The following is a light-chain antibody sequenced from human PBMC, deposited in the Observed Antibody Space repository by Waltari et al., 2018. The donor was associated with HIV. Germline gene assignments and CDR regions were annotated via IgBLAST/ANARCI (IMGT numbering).Light chain of an antibody. V-gene: IGLV2-8*01. Sequence: QSALTQPPSASGSPGQSVIISCTGTSSDVGGYNFVSWYQQHPGKAPKLLIFEATKRPSGVPDRFSGSKSGNTAYLTVSGLQAEDEADYYCSSYAGSSNLVFGGGTKLTVL. CDR3: SSYAGSSNLV. CDR2: EAT. J-gene: IGLJ3*02. CDR1: SSDVGGYNF.